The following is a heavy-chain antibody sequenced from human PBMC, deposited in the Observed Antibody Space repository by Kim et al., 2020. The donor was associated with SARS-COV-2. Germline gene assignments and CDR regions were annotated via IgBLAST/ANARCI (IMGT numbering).Heavy chain of an antibody. J-gene: IGHJ2*01. Sequence: SETLSLTCAVSGGSISSSNWWSWVRQPPGKGLEWIGEIYHSGSTNYNPSLKSRVTISVDKSKNQFSLKLSSVTAADTAVYYCAREPRVLWFGENWYFDLWGRGTLVTVSS. CDR3: AREPRVLWFGENWYFDL. CDR2: IYHSGST. D-gene: IGHD3-10*01. CDR1: GGSISSSNW. V-gene: IGHV4-4*02.